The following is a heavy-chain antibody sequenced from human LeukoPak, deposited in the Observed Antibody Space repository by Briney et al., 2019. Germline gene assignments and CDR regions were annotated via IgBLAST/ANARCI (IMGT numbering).Heavy chain of an antibody. CDR3: ARFSYINIDP. Sequence: PGGSLRLSCAASGFTFSSYGMSWVRQAPGKWLEWVSAISGSGGNTYYADSVKGRFTITRDNSKNTLYVQMNSLRAEDTAVYYCARFSYINIDPWGEGTLVTVSS. J-gene: IGHJ5*02. CDR2: ISGSGGNT. D-gene: IGHD4-11*01. V-gene: IGHV3-23*01. CDR1: GFTFSSYG.